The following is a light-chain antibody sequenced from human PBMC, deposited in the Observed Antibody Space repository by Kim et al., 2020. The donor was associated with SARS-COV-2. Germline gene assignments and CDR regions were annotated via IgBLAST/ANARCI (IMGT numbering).Light chain of an antibody. V-gene: IGLV3-19*01. CDR2: GKN. Sequence: SSELTQDPAVSVALGQTVRITCQGDSLRSYYASWYQQKPGQAPVLVIYGKNNRPSGIPDRFSGSSSGNTASLTITGAQAEDEADYYCNSRDSSGNVVFGVGTQLTVL. CDR1: SLRSYY. J-gene: IGLJ2*01. CDR3: NSRDSSGNVV.